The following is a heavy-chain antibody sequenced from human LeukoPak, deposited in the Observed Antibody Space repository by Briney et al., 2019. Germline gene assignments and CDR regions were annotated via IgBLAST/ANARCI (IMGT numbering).Heavy chain of an antibody. V-gene: IGHV4-39*07. CDR1: GGSISSSSYY. CDR2: IYYSGST. D-gene: IGHD2-2*01. J-gene: IGHJ6*03. Sequence: SETLSLTCTVSGGSISSSSYYWGWIRQPPGKGLEWIGSIYYSGSTYYNPSLKSRVTMSVDTSKNQSSLKLSSVTAADTAVYYCARAFTSSHAYYYYMDVWGKGTTVTVSS. CDR3: ARAFTSSHAYYYYMDV.